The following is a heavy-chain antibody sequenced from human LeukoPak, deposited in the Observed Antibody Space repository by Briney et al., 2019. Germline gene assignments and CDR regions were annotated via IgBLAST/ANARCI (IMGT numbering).Heavy chain of an antibody. V-gene: IGHV1-18*01. J-gene: IGHJ4*02. CDR2: ISAYNGNT. D-gene: IGHD3-10*01. CDR3: ARVRVEITMVRGVILDY. Sequence: ASVKVSCKASGYTFTSYGISWVRQAPGQGLEWMGWISAYNGNTNYAQKLQGRVTMTTDTSTSTAYMELRSLRSDDTAVYYCARVRVEITMVRGVILDYWGQGTLVTVSS. CDR1: GYTFTSYG.